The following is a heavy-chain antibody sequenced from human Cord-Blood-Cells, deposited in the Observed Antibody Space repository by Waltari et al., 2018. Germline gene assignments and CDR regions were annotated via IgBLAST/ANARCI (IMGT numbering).Heavy chain of an antibody. CDR3: AREVARRQRSRDY. CDR2: INHRGGRT. D-gene: IGHD6-25*01. CDR1: GYTFTSYY. V-gene: IGHV1-46*01. J-gene: IGHJ4*02. Sequence: QVQLVQSGAEVKKPGASVKVCCKASGYTFTSYYMHWVRQAPGQGLEWMGIINHRGGRTSSAEKFQGRVTMTRDTSTSTVYIELSSLRSEDTAVYYCAREVARRQRSRDYWGQGTLVTVSS.